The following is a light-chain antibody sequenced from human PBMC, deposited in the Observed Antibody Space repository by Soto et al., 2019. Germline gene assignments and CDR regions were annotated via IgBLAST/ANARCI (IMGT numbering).Light chain of an antibody. CDR3: QQYGSSPKT. CDR2: GAS. Sequence: EIVLTQSPGSLSLSPGQRATLSCRASQSVDTTFFAWYQKKPGQAPRLLIYGASKRATGIPDRFSGSGSGTDFTLIISRLEPEDFAVYYCQQYGSSPKTFGQGTKLEIK. V-gene: IGKV3-20*01. CDR1: QSVDTTF. J-gene: IGKJ2*01.